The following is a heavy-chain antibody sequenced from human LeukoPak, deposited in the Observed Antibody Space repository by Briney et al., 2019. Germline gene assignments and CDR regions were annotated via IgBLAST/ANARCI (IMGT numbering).Heavy chain of an antibody. CDR2: INPNSGGT. V-gene: IGHV1-2*02. CDR3: ARDAPYSNYQTIDY. CDR1: GDTFTCYY. D-gene: IGHD4-11*01. J-gene: IGHJ4*02. Sequence: ASVKVSCKASGDTFTCYYMQWVRQAPGQGLEWMGWINPNSGGTNYAQKFQGMVTVTSDTSISTAYMELSRLRSDDTAVYYCARDAPYSNYQTIDYWGQGTLVTVSS.